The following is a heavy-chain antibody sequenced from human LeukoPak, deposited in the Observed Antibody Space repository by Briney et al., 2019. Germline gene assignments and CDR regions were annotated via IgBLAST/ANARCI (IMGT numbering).Heavy chain of an antibody. Sequence: PSETLSLTCTVSGGSISSGDYYWSWIRQPPGKGLEWIGYIYYSGSTYYNPSLKSRVTISVDTSKNQFSLKLSSVTAADTAVYYCARRRVAAAGIYYFDYWGQGTLVTVSS. CDR2: IYYSGST. CDR1: GGSISSGDYY. D-gene: IGHD6-13*01. V-gene: IGHV4-30-4*02. J-gene: IGHJ4*02. CDR3: ARRRVAAAGIYYFDY.